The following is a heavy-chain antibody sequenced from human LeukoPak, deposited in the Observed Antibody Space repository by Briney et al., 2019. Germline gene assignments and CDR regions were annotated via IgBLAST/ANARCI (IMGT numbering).Heavy chain of an antibody. Sequence: GGSLRLSCAASGFTFSSYWMSWVRQAPGKGLEWVANIKQDGSEKYYVDSVKGRFTISRDNAKNSLYLQMNSLRAEDTAVYYCARVGYSSGWSGDYWGQGTLVTVSS. CDR1: GFTFSSYW. V-gene: IGHV3-7*01. J-gene: IGHJ4*02. CDR3: ARVGYSSGWSGDY. D-gene: IGHD6-19*01. CDR2: IKQDGSEK.